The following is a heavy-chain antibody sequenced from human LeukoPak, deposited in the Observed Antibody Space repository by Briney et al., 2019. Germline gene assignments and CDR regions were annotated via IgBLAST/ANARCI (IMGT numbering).Heavy chain of an antibody. V-gene: IGHV4-30-2*01. CDR3: ARVSDIVVVPAAMGYYFDY. CDR1: GGSISSGGYY. D-gene: IGHD2-2*01. J-gene: IGHJ4*02. CDR2: IYHSGST. Sequence: PSETLSLTCTVSGGSISSGGYYWSWIRQPPGKGLECIGYIYHSGSTYYNPSLKSRVTISVDRSKNQFSLKLSSVTAADTAVYYCARVSDIVVVPAAMGYYFDYWGQGTLVTVSS.